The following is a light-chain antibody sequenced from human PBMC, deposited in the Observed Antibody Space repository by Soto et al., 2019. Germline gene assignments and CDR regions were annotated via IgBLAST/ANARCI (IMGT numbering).Light chain of an antibody. CDR3: KQYVIWPPTFT. CDR1: QSVSSN. CDR2: SAS. J-gene: IGKJ2*01. V-gene: IGKV3-15*01. Sequence: EIVMTQSPATLSVSPGERVTLSCRASQSVSSNLAWYQQKPGQAPRLLIYSASTWATGIPARFSGSGSGTEFTLAITILQPEDFAVYFCKQYVIWPPTFTFGQGTKLEIK.